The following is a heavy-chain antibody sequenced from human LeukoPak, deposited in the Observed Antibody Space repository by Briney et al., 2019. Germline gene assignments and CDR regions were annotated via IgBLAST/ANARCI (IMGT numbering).Heavy chain of an antibody. V-gene: IGHV3-30-3*01. CDR3: ARDPRAWRGSLYYFDY. Sequence: GGSLRLSCAASGFTFSSYAMHWVRQAPGKGLEWVAVISYDGSNKYYADSVKGRFTISRDNSKNTLYLQMNSLRAEDTAVYYCARDPRAWRGSLYYFDYWGQGTLVTVSS. CDR1: GFTFSSYA. J-gene: IGHJ4*02. CDR2: ISYDGSNK. D-gene: IGHD2-15*01.